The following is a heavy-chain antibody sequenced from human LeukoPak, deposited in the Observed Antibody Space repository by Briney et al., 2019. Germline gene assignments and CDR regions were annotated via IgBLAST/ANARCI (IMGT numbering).Heavy chain of an antibody. CDR1: GFTFSNYA. CDR3: ARDPSYYYESSAYYRFDY. CDR2: ISGSGGST. J-gene: IGHJ4*02. V-gene: IGHV3-23*01. Sequence: PGGSLRLSCAASGFTFSNYAMTWVRQAPGKGLEWVSAISGSGGSTYYADSVKGRFTISRDNSKNTLYLQMNSLRAEDTAIYYCARDPSYYYESSAYYRFDYWGQGTLVTVSS. D-gene: IGHD3-22*01.